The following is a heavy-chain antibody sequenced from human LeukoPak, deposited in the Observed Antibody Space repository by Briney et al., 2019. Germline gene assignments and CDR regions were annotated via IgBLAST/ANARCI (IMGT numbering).Heavy chain of an antibody. J-gene: IGHJ4*02. Sequence: GGSLRLSCAASGFTFSKDDLHWVRQAPGKGLEWVAAIGVTGDTYYADSVKGRFTISREDAANSLYLQMRSLGAGDTAVYYCARGGIQVSGIDEFDYWGQGTLVTVSS. V-gene: IGHV3-13*01. CDR3: ARGGIQVSGIDEFDY. CDR1: GFTFSKDD. CDR2: IGVTGDT. D-gene: IGHD6-19*01.